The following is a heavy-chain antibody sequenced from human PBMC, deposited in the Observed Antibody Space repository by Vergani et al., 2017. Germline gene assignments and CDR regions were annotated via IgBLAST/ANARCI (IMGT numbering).Heavy chain of an antibody. Sequence: QVQLVQSGAEVKKPGSSVKVSCKASGGTFSSYAISWVRQAPGQGLEWMGGIIPIFGTANYAQKFQGRVTITADETTSTAYMELSSLRSEDTAVNYCARDASSGYYAGGGYYFDYWGQGTLVTVSS. J-gene: IGHJ4*02. D-gene: IGHD3-22*01. V-gene: IGHV1-69*01. CDR3: ARDASSGYYAGGGYYFDY. CDR1: GGTFSSYA. CDR2: IIPIFGTA.